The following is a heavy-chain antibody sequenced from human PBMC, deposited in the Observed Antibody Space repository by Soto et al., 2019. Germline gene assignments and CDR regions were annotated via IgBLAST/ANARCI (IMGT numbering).Heavy chain of an antibody. Sequence: SETLSLTCAVYGGSFSGYYWSWIRQPPGKGLEWIGEINHSGSTNYNPSLKSRVTISVDTSKNQFSLKLSSVTAADTAVYYCVRGVLVVVPAAGTDYYYYMDVWGKGTTVTVSS. J-gene: IGHJ6*03. CDR3: VRGVLVVVPAAGTDYYYYMDV. D-gene: IGHD2-2*01. CDR1: GGSFSGYY. CDR2: INHSGST. V-gene: IGHV4-34*01.